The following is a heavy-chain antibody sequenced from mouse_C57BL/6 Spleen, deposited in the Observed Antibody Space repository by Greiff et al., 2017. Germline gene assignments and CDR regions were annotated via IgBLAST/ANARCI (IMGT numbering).Heavy chain of an antibody. CDR1: GYTFTSYW. Sequence: VQLQQPGAELVRPGSSVKLSCKASGYTFTSYWMHWVKQRPIQGLEWIGNIDPSDSETHYNQKFKDKATLTVDKSSSTAYMQLSSLTSEDSAVYYCAREDRYSKFAMDYWGQGTSVTVSS. CDR2: IDPSDSET. J-gene: IGHJ4*01. D-gene: IGHD2-5*01. CDR3: AREDRYSKFAMDY. V-gene: IGHV1-52*01.